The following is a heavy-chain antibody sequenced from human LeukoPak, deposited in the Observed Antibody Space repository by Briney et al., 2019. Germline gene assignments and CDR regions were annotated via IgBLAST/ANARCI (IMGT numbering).Heavy chain of an antibody. CDR2: ISYDGSNK. CDR3: AKDPRITTIVGLYYFDY. CDR1: GFTFSSYG. Sequence: GGSLRLSCAASGFTFSSYGMHWVRQAPGKGLEWVAVISYDGSNKYYADSVKGRFTISRDNSKNTLYLQMNSLRGEDTAVYYCAKDPRITTIVGLYYFDYWGQGTLVTVSS. D-gene: IGHD3-22*01. J-gene: IGHJ4*02. V-gene: IGHV3-30*18.